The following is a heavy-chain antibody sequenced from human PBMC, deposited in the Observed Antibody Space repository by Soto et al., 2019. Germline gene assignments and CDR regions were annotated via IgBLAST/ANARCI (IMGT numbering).Heavy chain of an antibody. V-gene: IGHV4-31*03. Sequence: SETLSLTCTVSGGSISSGGYYWSWIRQHPWKGLEWIGYIYYSGSTYYNPSLTSRVTISVDTSKNQFSLKLSSVTAADTALYYCARERLGYGDFEYWGQGTLVTVSS. D-gene: IGHD4-17*01. J-gene: IGHJ4*02. CDR1: GGSISSGGYY. CDR2: IYYSGST. CDR3: ARERLGYGDFEY.